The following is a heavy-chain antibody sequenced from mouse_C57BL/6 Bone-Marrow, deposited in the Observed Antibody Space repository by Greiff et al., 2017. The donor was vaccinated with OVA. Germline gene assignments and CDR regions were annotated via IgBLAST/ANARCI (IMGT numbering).Heavy chain of an antibody. CDR3: ARPSWDY. V-gene: IGHV5-6*01. Sequence: EVQGVESGGDLVKPGGSLKLSCAASGFTFSSYGMSWVRQTPDKRLEWVATISSGGSYTYYPASVKGRSTISRDNAKNTLYLQMSSLKSEDTAMYYCARPSWDYGGQGTTLTVSS. CDR2: ISSGGSYT. CDR1: GFTFSSYG. J-gene: IGHJ2*01.